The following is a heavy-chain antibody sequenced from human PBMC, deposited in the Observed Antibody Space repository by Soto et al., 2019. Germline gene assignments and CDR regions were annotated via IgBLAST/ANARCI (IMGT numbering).Heavy chain of an antibody. V-gene: IGHV4-31*03. CDR3: ARDFGNSWYYFDY. D-gene: IGHD6-13*01. CDR1: GGSISSGGYY. J-gene: IGHJ4*02. Sequence: SETLSLTGTVSGGSISSGGYYWSWIRQHPGKGLEWIGYIYYSGSTYYNPSLKSRVTISVDTSKNQFSLKLSSVTAADTAVYYCARDFGNSWYYFDYWGQGTLVTVSS. CDR2: IYYSGST.